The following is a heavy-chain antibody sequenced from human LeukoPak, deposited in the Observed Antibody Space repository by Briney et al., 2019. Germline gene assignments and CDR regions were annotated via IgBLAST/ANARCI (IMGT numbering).Heavy chain of an antibody. CDR1: GYSISSGYY. D-gene: IGHD3-10*01. V-gene: IGHV4-38-2*02. J-gene: IGHJ5*01. Sequence: SETLSLTCTVSGYSISSGYYWGWIRQPPGKGLEWIGSIYHSGSTYYSASLKSRVSISVDTSKNHIALKLTSVTAADTAVYFCARRVGFYGSGSLNCFDPWGQGILVSVS. CDR2: IYHSGST. CDR3: ARRVGFYGSGSLNCFDP.